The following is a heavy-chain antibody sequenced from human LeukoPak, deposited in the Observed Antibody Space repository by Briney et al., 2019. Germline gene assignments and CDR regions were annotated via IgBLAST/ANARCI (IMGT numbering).Heavy chain of an antibody. D-gene: IGHD1-26*01. CDR2: IIPILGIA. Sequence: SVKVSCKASGGTFSSYAINWVRQAPGQGLEWMGRIIPILGIANYAQKFQGRVTITADKSTSTAYMELSSLRSEDTAVYYCATVSIVGATFDYWGQGTLVTVSS. J-gene: IGHJ4*02. CDR3: ATVSIVGATFDY. V-gene: IGHV1-69*04. CDR1: GGTFSSYA.